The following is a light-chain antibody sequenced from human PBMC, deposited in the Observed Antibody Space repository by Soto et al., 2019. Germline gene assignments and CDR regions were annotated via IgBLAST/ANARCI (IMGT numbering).Light chain of an antibody. CDR2: GNR. V-gene: IGLV1-40*01. CDR3: FSFTSTNTHV. J-gene: IGLJ1*01. Sequence: QSVLTQPPSVSGAPGQRVTISCTGNSSNLGAGYDVHWYQQLPGAAPKLVIFGNRNRPSGVPERFSGSKSGTSASLAITGLQAEDEADYYCFSFTSTNTHVFGSGTKLTVL. CDR1: SSNLGAGYD.